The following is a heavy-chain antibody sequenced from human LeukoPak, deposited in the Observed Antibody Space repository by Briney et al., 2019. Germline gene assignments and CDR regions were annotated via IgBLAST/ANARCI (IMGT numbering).Heavy chain of an antibody. CDR3: ARGQPEGLDLAQYYFDY. CDR2: INHSGST. V-gene: IGHV4-34*01. Sequence: SETLSLTCAVYGGSFSGYYWSWIRQTPVKGLEWIGEINHSGSTNYNPSLKSRVTISLDTSKNQFSLKLSSVTAADTAVYYCARGQPEGLDLAQYYFDYWGQGTLVTVSS. D-gene: IGHD2-2*03. CDR1: GGSFSGYY. J-gene: IGHJ4*02.